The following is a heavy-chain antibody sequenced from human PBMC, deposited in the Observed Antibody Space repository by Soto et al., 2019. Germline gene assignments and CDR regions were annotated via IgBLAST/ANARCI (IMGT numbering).Heavy chain of an antibody. V-gene: IGHV1-46*04. CDR1: GYTFTSYY. J-gene: IGHJ6*02. D-gene: IGHD2-15*01. Sequence: ASVKVSCKASGYTFTSYYMHWVRQAPGQGPEWMGIIDPSGGSTTYAQQLQGRVTMTRDTSTRTVYMELSSLRSEDTAMYYCARENGLQTYCSGNKCFYNYYGMDVWGQGTTVTVSS. CDR3: ARENGLQTYCSGNKCFYNYYGMDV. CDR2: IDPSGGST.